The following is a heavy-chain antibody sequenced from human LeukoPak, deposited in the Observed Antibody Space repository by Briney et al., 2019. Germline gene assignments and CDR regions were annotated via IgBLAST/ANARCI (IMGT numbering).Heavy chain of an antibody. CDR3: TREQDREAAATVIGDS. J-gene: IGHJ4*02. CDR2: IRYDGSNK. CDR1: GFTFSSYG. D-gene: IGHD2-15*01. Sequence: PGGSLRLSCAASGFTFSSYGMHWVRQAPGKGLEWVAFIRYDGSNKHYADSVKGRFTISRDNAKNSLYLQMNSLRAEDTAVYYCTREQDREAAATVIGDSWGQGTLVTVSS. V-gene: IGHV3-30*02.